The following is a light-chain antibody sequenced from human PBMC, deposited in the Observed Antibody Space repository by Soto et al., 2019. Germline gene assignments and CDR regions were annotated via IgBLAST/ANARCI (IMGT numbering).Light chain of an antibody. V-gene: IGKV1-27*01. CDR1: QGISNY. Sequence: DIQMTQSPASLSAPVGDRVTITCRASQGISNYLAWYQQKPGKVPKLLIYAASTLQSGVPSRFSGSGSGTDFTLTISGLQPEDVATYYCQKYNSAPRTFGPWTKVDIK. CDR2: AAS. J-gene: IGKJ3*01. CDR3: QKYNSAPRT.